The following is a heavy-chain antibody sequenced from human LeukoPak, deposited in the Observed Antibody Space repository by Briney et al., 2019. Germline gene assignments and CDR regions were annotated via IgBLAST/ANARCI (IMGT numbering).Heavy chain of an antibody. Sequence: GGSLRLSCAASGFTFSSYEMNWVRQAPGKGLEWVSSISSSSSYIYYADSVKGRFTISRDNAKNSLYLQMNSLRAEDTAVYYCARDGDSDAFDIWGQGTMVTVSS. CDR1: GFTFSSYE. V-gene: IGHV3-21*01. D-gene: IGHD7-27*01. CDR2: ISSSSSYI. J-gene: IGHJ3*02. CDR3: ARDGDSDAFDI.